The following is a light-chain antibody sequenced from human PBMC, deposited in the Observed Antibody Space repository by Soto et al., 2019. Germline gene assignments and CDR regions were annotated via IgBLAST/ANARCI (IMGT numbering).Light chain of an antibody. CDR2: KAS. CDR1: QPISSW. V-gene: IGKV1-5*03. J-gene: IGKJ1*01. CDR3: QHYNSYSAA. Sequence: DLQMTQSHSTLSGSVGARATITCRASQPISSWLAWYQQKPGKAPKLLIYKASTLKSGVPSRFSGSGSGTEFTLTISRLQPDDFATYYCQHYNSYSAAFGQGTKVDIK.